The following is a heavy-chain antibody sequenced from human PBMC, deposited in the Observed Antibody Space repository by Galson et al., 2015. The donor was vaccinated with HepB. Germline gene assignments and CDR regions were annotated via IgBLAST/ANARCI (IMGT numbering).Heavy chain of an antibody. CDR2: ISWNSGSI. CDR3: AKDIAQGGDRDSKDYYYGMDV. J-gene: IGHJ6*02. D-gene: IGHD3-22*01. Sequence: SLRLSCAASGFTFDDYAMHWVRQAPGKGLEWVSGISWNSGSIGYADSVKGRFTISRDSAKNSLYLQMNSLRAEDTALYYCAKDIAQGGDRDSKDYYYGMDVWGQGTTVTVSS. CDR1: GFTFDDYA. V-gene: IGHV3-9*01.